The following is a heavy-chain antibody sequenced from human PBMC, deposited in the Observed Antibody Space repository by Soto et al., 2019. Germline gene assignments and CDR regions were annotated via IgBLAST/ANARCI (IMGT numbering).Heavy chain of an antibody. CDR2: ISSNGDST. CDR1: GFPFGSYA. J-gene: IGHJ5*02. Sequence: GSLTLSCPASGFPFGSYAIPWFFQAPGKGLEHVSVISSNGDSTYLANSVKGRFTISRDNSKNTQYLQMGRMRAEDMGVDVYARGASGSCYSPEESWGQGTLVTVTS. CDR3: ARGASGSCYSPEES. D-gene: IGHD2-21*01. V-gene: IGHV3-64*01.